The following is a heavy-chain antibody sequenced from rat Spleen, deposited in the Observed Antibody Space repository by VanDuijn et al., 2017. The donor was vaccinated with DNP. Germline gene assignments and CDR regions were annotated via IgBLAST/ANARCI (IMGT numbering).Heavy chain of an antibody. CDR2: ISYNGGTP. V-gene: IGHV5-20*01. D-gene: IGHD1-1*01. CDR3: LTDSFTLDDPFDY. J-gene: IGHJ2*01. Sequence: EVLLVESDGGLVQPGRSLKLSCAVSGFTFSDYYMAWVRQAPAKGLEWVATISYNGGTPYYRDSVKGRFTISRDNAKSCLYLQMDSLRSEDTATYYCLTDSFTLDDPFDYWGQGVMVTVSS. CDR1: GFTFSDYY.